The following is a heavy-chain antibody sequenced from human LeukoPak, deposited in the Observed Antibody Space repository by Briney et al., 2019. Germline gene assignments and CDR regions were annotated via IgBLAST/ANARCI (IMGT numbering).Heavy chain of an antibody. J-gene: IGHJ4*02. CDR2: ISGSGGST. V-gene: IGHV3-23*01. CDR3: AKAGYYYDSSGYWYFDY. CDR1: GFTFSSYS. Sequence: GGSLRLSCAASGFTFSSYSMSWVRQAPGKGLEWVSAISGSGGSTYYADSVRGRFTISRDNSKNTLYLQMNSLRAEDTAVYYCAKAGYYYDSSGYWYFDYWGQGTLVTVSS. D-gene: IGHD3-22*01.